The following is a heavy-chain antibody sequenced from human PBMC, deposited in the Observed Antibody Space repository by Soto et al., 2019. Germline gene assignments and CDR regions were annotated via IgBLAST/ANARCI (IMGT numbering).Heavy chain of an antibody. CDR2: INHSGST. J-gene: IGHJ5*02. Sequence: SETLSLTCAVYGGSFSGYYWSWIRQPPGKGLEWIGEINHSGSTNYNPSLKSRVTISVDTSKNQFSLKLSSVTAADTAVYYCARGDPHWFDPWGQGTLVTVSS. CDR1: GGSFSGYY. V-gene: IGHV4-34*01. CDR3: ARGDPHWFDP.